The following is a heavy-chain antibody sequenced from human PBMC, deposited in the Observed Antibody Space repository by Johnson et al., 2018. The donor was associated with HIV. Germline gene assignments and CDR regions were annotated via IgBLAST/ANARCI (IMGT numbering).Heavy chain of an antibody. CDR1: GFTFSSYA. J-gene: IGHJ3*02. CDR2: ISYGGTYK. Sequence: QMLLVESGGGVVQPGRSLRLSCAASGFTFSSYAMHWVRQAPGKGLEWVAIISYGGTYKYYADSVKGRFTISRDNSNNTLYLQMNSLRAEDTAVYYCAKERSWAFDIWGQGTMVTVS. D-gene: IGHD7-27*01. CDR3: AKERSWAFDI. V-gene: IGHV3-30*04.